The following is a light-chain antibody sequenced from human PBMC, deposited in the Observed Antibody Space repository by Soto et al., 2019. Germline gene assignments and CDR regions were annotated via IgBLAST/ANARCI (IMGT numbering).Light chain of an antibody. CDR2: DAS. CDR1: QTVSSY. Sequence: EIVLTQSPATLSLSPGERATLSCRASQTVSSYLAWYQQKPGQAPRLLIYDASNRATGIRARFSGSGSGTDFTLTISSLEPEDFAVYYCQQRSNWPRTFGPGTKVDIK. V-gene: IGKV3-11*01. CDR3: QQRSNWPRT. J-gene: IGKJ3*01.